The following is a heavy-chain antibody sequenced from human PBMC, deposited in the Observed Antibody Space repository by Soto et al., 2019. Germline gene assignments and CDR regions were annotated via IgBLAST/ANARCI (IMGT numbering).Heavy chain of an antibody. V-gene: IGHV5-51*01. J-gene: IGHJ6*02. CDR3: VRTQAAGKYYNGMDV. D-gene: IGHD6-13*01. CDR2: IYPGDSDT. Sequence: GESLKISCKGSGYSFTSYWIGWVRQMPGKGLEWMGIIYPGDSDTRYSPSFQGQVTISADKSISTAYLQWSSLKASDTAMYYCVRTQAAGKYYNGMDVWGQGNTVTVSS. CDR1: GYSFTSYW.